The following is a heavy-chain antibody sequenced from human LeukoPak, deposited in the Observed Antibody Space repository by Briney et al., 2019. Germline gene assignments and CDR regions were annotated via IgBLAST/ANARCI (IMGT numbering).Heavy chain of an antibody. J-gene: IGHJ4*02. V-gene: IGHV4-31*03. CDR3: ARSGTVTTWNY. CDR1: GGSISSGGYY. D-gene: IGHD4-17*01. Sequence: SETLSLTCTVSGGSISSGGYYWSWIRQHPGKGLEWIGCIYYSGTTYYHPSLTSRVAISVDTSKNQFSLKLSSVTAADTAVYYCARSGTVTTWNYWGQGTLATVSS. CDR2: IYYSGTT.